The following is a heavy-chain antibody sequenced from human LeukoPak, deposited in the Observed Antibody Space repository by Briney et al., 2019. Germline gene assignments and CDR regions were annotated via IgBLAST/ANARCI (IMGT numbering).Heavy chain of an antibody. J-gene: IGHJ4*02. CDR1: GFTFSSYE. CDR2: ISSSGSTI. Sequence: PGGSLRLSCAASGFTFSSYEMNWVRQAPGKGLEWVSYISSSGSTIYYADSVKGRFTISRDNAKNSLYLQMNSLRAEDTAVYYFARALLVPFGEVYGEGFDYWGQGTLVTVSS. V-gene: IGHV3-48*03. CDR3: ARALLVPFGEVYGEGFDY. D-gene: IGHD3-10*01.